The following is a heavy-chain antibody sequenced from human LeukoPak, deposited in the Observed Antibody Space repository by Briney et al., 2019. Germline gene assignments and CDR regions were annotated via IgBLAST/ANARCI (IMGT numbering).Heavy chain of an antibody. J-gene: IGHJ4*02. CDR1: GFTFSSYA. D-gene: IGHD3-10*01. CDR3: AKDETMVRGGSRPY. CDR2: ISGSGDST. V-gene: IGHV3-23*01. Sequence: PGGSLTLSCAASGFTFSSYAMSWVRQAPGKGLEWVSGISGSGDSTYYADSVKGRFTISRDNSKNKLYLQMSSLRAEDTAVYYCAKDETMVRGGSRPYWGQGTPVTVSS.